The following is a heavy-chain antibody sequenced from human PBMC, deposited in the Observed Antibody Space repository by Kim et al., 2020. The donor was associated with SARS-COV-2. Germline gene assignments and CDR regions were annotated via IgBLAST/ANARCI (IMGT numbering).Heavy chain of an antibody. CDR1: GFTFSSCA. D-gene: IGHD1-26*01. CDR2: ISYDGSNK. Sequence: GGSLRLSCAASGFTFSSCAIHWVRQAPGKGLEWVAVISYDGSNKNYADSVKGRFTISRDNSKNTLYLQMNSLRAEDTALYYCARDGQWVCGFDYWGQGTL. J-gene: IGHJ4*02. CDR3: ARDGQWVCGFDY. V-gene: IGHV3-30-3*01.